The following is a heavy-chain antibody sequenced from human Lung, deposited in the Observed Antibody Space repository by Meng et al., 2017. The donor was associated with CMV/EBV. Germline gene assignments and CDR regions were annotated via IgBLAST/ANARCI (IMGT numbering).Heavy chain of an antibody. Sequence: GGSXRLXCAASGFTFSSSAMHWVRQAPGKGLEWVAVVSYDGSHKYYADSVKGRFTISRNNSKNSLYLQMNSLRPKDTAVYYYARGIKEWSYFYYHAMDDWXQGTXVTVSS. J-gene: IGHJ6*02. CDR3: ARGIKEWSYFYYHAMDD. V-gene: IGHV3-30*04. CDR1: GFTFSSSA. CDR2: VSYDGSHK. D-gene: IGHD3-3*01.